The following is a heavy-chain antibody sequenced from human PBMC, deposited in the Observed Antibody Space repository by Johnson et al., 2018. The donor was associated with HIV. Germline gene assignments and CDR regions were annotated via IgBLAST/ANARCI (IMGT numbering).Heavy chain of an antibody. CDR3: ARDQSNGWNRGAFDI. J-gene: IGHJ3*02. D-gene: IGHD6-19*01. CDR2: IYSGGGT. CDR1: GFTFSSYA. Sequence: VQLVESGGGVVQPGRSLRLSCAASGFTFSSYAMHWVRQAPAKGLEWVSVIYSGGGTYYADSVKGRVTISRDNSKNTLHLHMNSLGAEDTAVYYCARDQSNGWNRGAFDIWGQGTVVTVSS. V-gene: IGHV3-66*01.